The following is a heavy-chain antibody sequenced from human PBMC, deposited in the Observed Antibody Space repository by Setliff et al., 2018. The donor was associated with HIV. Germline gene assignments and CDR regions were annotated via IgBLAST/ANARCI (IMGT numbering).Heavy chain of an antibody. CDR2: ISGNSNYI. Sequence: GGSLRLSCAASGFTFSTYTMNWVRQAPGRGLEWVSSISGNSNYIYYADSVEGRFTISRDNAKNSLYLQMNSLRAEDTAVYYCARDTNSYGPSDNWGQGTLVTVSS. CDR1: GFTFSTYT. V-gene: IGHV3-21*01. CDR3: ARDTNSYGPSDN. D-gene: IGHD5-18*01. J-gene: IGHJ4*02.